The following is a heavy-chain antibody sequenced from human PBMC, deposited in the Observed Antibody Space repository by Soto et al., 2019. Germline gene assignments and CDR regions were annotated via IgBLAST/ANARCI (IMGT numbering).Heavy chain of an antibody. Sequence: QVQLVQSGAEVKKPGSSVKVSCKASGGTFSSYAISWVRQAPGQGLAWMGGIIPIFGTANYEQKFQGRVTITADESTSTAYMELSSLRSEVTAVYYCARVVTVVKSFHYWYFDLWGRGTLVTVSS. V-gene: IGHV1-69*12. CDR1: GGTFSSYA. CDR3: ARVVTVVKSFHYWYFDL. J-gene: IGHJ2*01. CDR2: IIPIFGTA. D-gene: IGHD2-15*01.